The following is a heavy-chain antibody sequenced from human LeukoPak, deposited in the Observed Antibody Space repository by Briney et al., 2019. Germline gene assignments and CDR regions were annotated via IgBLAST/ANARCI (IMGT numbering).Heavy chain of an antibody. V-gene: IGHV3-30*03. CDR2: ISYDGSNK. J-gene: IGHJ4*02. D-gene: IGHD3-22*01. CDR1: GFTFGSYG. Sequence: GGSLRLSCAASGFTFGSYGMHWVRQAPGKGLEWVAVISYDGSNKYYADFVKGRFTISRDTSRNTLYLQMNSLRTEDAAVYYCARASDHYDTNPDYWGQGTLVTVSS. CDR3: ARASDHYDTNPDY.